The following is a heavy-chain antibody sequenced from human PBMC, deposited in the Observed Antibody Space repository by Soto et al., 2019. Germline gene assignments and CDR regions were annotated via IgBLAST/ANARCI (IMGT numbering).Heavy chain of an antibody. D-gene: IGHD1-26*01. CDR2: IYYSGGT. V-gene: IGHV4-59*01. CDR1: GGSISNYY. Sequence: SETLSLTCTVSGGSISNYYWSWIRQPPGKGLEWIGYIYYSGGTNYNPSLKSRVTIPVDTSKNQFSLKLSSVTAADTAVYYCARGAQEYVGWFDPWGQGTLVTVSS. CDR3: ARGAQEYVGWFDP. J-gene: IGHJ5*02.